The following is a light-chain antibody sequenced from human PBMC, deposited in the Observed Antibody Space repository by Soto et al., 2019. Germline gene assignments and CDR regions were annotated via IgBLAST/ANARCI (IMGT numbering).Light chain of an antibody. Sequence: QSALTQPRSVSGSTGQSITISCTGTSGDVGSYNFVSWDQQHQGKALKLMIYDVSKRPSGVPYSFSGSKSGNTASLTISGVQDAAEAAYCSTSYAGSYTCVFGTGTKVAVL. CDR2: DVS. CDR3: TSYAGSYTCV. CDR1: SGDVGSYNF. V-gene: IGLV2-11*01. J-gene: IGLJ1*01.